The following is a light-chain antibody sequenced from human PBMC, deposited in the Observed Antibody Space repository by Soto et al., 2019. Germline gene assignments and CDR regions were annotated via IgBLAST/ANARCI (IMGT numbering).Light chain of an antibody. Sequence: EIVLTHCPGTLSLAPGERCTLSCRASQTVRNNYLAWYQQKPGQAPRLLIYDASSRATGIPDRFSGGGSGTDFTLTISRLEPEDFAVYYCQQFSSYPLTFGGGTKVDIK. CDR3: QQFSSYPLT. V-gene: IGKV3-20*01. CDR2: DAS. CDR1: QTVRNNY. J-gene: IGKJ4*01.